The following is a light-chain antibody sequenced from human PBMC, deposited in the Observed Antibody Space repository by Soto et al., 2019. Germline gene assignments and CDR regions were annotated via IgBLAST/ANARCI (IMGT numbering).Light chain of an antibody. CDR3: QQRSNWPPAIT. J-gene: IGKJ5*01. CDR2: DAS. CDR1: QSVSSY. V-gene: IGKV3-11*01. Sequence: EIVLTQSPATLSLSPWERATLSCRASQSVSSYLAWYQQKPGQAPRILSYDASNRATGILARFSGSGSGTDFTLTISSLESEDFAVYYCQQRSNWPPAITFGQGTRLE.